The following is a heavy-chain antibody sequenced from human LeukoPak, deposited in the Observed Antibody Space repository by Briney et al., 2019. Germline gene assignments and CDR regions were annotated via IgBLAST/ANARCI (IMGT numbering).Heavy chain of an antibody. Sequence: GASVKVSCKVPGYTLTELSMHWVRQAPGKGLEWMGGFDPEDGETIYAQKFQGRVTMTEDTSTDTAYMELSSLRSEDTAVYYCATAPLGITFGGVIAIPSGDSDAFDIWGQGTMVTVSS. CDR2: FDPEDGET. V-gene: IGHV1-24*01. D-gene: IGHD3-16*02. CDR1: GYTLTELS. CDR3: ATAPLGITFGGVIAIPSGDSDAFDI. J-gene: IGHJ3*02.